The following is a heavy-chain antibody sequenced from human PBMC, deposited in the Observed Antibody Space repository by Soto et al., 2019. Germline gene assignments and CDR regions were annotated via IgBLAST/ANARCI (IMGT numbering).Heavy chain of an antibody. V-gene: IGHV3-33*01. CDR1: GFTFSSYG. CDR3: ARDFWGYSSGTSGMDV. Sequence: GGSLRLSCAASGFTFSSYGMHWVRQAPGKGLEWVAVIWYDGSNKYYADSVKGRFTISRDNSKNTLYLQMNSLRAEDTAVYYCARDFWGYSSGTSGMDVWGQGTTVTVSS. D-gene: IGHD6-19*01. CDR2: IWYDGSNK. J-gene: IGHJ6*02.